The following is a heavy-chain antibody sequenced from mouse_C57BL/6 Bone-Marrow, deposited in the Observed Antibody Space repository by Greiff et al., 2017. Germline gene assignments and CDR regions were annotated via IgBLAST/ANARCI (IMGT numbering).Heavy chain of an antibody. CDR3: ARWLLNWYFDV. CDR2: ISSGSSTI. Sequence: EVKVEESGGGLVKPGGSLKLSCAASGFTFSDYGMHWVRQAPEKGLEWVAYISSGSSTIYYADTVKGRFTISRDNAKNTLFLQMTSLRSEDTAMYYCARWLLNWYFDVWGTGTTVTVSS. CDR1: GFTFSDYG. D-gene: IGHD2-3*01. V-gene: IGHV5-17*01. J-gene: IGHJ1*03.